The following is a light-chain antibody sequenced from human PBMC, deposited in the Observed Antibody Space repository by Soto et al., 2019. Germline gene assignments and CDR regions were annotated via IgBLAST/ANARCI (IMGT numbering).Light chain of an antibody. CDR3: SSWTRGATYV. CDR1: SSEICAYNY. Sequence: SVLTQPASLSGSSGQSDTISFAGTSSEICAYNYVSWYQNHPGKTPQLMIYYFNNRPSGDSNSFSGSKSGNTASLTFSGLQAEDEADYYCSSWTRGATYVFGGGTKVTVL. V-gene: IGLV2-14*03. J-gene: IGLJ1*01. CDR2: YFN.